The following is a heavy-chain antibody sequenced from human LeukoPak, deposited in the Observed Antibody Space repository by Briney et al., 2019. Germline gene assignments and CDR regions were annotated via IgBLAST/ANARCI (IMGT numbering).Heavy chain of an antibody. CDR1: GVSISSYY. J-gene: IGHJ5*02. CDR3: ARDYFARYCSGGRCYSWFDP. Sequence: PSETLSLTCTVSGVSISSYYWSWIRQPAGKGLEWIGRIYTSGSTNYNPSLKIRVTMSVDTSKNQFALKLSSVTAADTAVYYCARDYFARYCSGGRCYSWFDPWGQGTLVTVSS. V-gene: IGHV4-4*07. CDR2: IYTSGST. D-gene: IGHD2-15*01.